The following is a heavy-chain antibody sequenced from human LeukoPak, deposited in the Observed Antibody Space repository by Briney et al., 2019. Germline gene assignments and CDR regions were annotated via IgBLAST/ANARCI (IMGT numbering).Heavy chain of an antibody. Sequence: GGSLRLSCAASGFTFSSYAMHWVRQAPGKGLEWVAVISYDGSNKYYADSVKGRFTISRDNSKNTLYLQMNSLRAEDTAVYYCARGGRYGDSPREGFDPWGQGTLVTVSS. CDR2: ISYDGSNK. J-gene: IGHJ5*02. CDR1: GFTFSSYA. CDR3: ARGGRYGDSPREGFDP. D-gene: IGHD4-17*01. V-gene: IGHV3-30*04.